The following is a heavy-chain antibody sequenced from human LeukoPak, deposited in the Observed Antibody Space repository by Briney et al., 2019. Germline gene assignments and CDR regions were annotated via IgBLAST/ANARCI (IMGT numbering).Heavy chain of an antibody. J-gene: IGHJ4*02. D-gene: IGHD3-10*01. CDR2: ISPGGSDT. CDR3: AKRGGYETMAAFDY. Sequence: QPGGSLRLSCTASGFTFSTYAMSWVRQAPGKGLEWVSAISPGGSDTYYADSVRGRFTISRDNSKNTLYLQMSSLRAEDSAVYYCAKRGGYETMAAFDYWGQGTLVTVSS. V-gene: IGHV3-23*01. CDR1: GFTFSTYA.